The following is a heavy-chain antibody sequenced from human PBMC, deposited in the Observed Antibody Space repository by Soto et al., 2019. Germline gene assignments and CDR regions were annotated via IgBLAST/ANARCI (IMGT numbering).Heavy chain of an antibody. V-gene: IGHV3-23*01. Sequence: GGSLRLSCAASGFTFSSYAMRWVRQAPGKGLEWVSAISGSGGSTYYADSVKGRFTISRDNSKNTLYLQMNSLRAEDTAVYYCAKDPRYYYDSSGYYDGAFDIWGQGTMVTVSS. J-gene: IGHJ3*02. CDR1: GFTFSSYA. CDR2: ISGSGGST. D-gene: IGHD3-22*01. CDR3: AKDPRYYYDSSGYYDGAFDI.